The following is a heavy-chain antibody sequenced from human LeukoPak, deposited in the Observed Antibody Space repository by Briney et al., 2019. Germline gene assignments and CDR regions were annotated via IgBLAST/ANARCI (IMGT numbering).Heavy chain of an antibody. V-gene: IGHV1-69*13. J-gene: IGHJ4*02. CDR3: ARLGLQSRAAAGYFDY. CDR1: GGTFSSYA. CDR2: IIPIFGTA. Sequence: SVKVSCKASGGTFSSYAISWVRQAPGQGLEWMGGIIPIFGTANYAQKFQGRVTITADESTSTAYMELSSLRSEDTTVYYCARLGLQSRAAAGYFDYWGQGTLVTVSS. D-gene: IGHD6-13*01.